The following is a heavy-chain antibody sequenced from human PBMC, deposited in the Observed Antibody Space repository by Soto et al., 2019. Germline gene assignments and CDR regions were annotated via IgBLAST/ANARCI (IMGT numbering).Heavy chain of an antibody. CDR3: AKLVIGYCSGNTCDDS. J-gene: IGHJ4*02. CDR1: GFTFSYG. CDR2: ISYDSSNK. D-gene: IGHD2-15*01. V-gene: IGHV3-30*18. Sequence: VQLLESGGGLIQPGGSLRLSCAASGFTFSYGIHWLRQAPGKGLEWVAYISYDSSNKFYGDSVKGRFTISRDNSKNTQFLQMNSRRGEDTAVYYCAKLVIGYCSGNTCDDSWGQGTLVAVSS.